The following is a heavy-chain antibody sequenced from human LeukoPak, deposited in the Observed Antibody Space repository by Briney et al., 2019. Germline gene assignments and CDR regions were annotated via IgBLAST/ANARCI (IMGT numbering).Heavy chain of an antibody. CDR1: GFTFSSYS. V-gene: IGHV3-21*01. CDR2: ISSSSSYI. J-gene: IGHJ4*02. Sequence: GGSLRLSCAASGFTFSSYSMNWVRQAPGKGLEWVSSISSSSSYIYYADSVKGRFTISRDNAKNSLYLQMNSLRAEDTAVYYCARVEGWWGVVIIEGYFDYWGQGTLVTVSS. D-gene: IGHD3-3*01. CDR3: ARVEGWWGVVIIEGYFDY.